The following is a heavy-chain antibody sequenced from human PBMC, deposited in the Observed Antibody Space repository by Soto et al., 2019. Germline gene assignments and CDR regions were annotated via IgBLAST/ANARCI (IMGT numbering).Heavy chain of an antibody. Sequence: PGESLKISCKGSGYSFTSYWISWVRQMPGKGLEWMGRIDPSDSYTNYSPSFQGHVTISADKSISTAYLQWSSLKASDTAMYYCARVALMYYYDSSGYRGTSFDIWGQGTMVTVSS. CDR2: IDPSDSYT. CDR1: GYSFTSYW. J-gene: IGHJ3*02. D-gene: IGHD3-22*01. CDR3: ARVALMYYYDSSGYRGTSFDI. V-gene: IGHV5-10-1*01.